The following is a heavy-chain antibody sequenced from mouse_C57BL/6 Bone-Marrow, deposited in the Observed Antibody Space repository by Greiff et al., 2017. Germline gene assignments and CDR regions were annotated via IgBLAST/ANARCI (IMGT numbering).Heavy chain of an antibody. CDR1: GYTFTSYG. CDR3: ARCPWFAY. J-gene: IGHJ3*01. CDR2: IYPRSGNT. Sequence: QVHVKQSGAELARPGASVKLSCKASGYTFTSYGISWVKQRTGQGLEWIGEIYPRSGNTYYNEKFKGKDTLTADKSSSTAYMELRSLTSEDSAVYFCARCPWFAYWGQGTLVTVSA. V-gene: IGHV1-81*01.